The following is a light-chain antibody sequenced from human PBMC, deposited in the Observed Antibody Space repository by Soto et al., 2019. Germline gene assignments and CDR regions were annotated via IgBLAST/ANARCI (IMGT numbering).Light chain of an antibody. CDR2: ASS. CDR1: QDIGTY. V-gene: IGKV1-9*01. J-gene: IGKJ4*01. CDR3: QPYNNWPLT. Sequence: DIQLTQSPSFLSASVGDRVSITCRASQDIGTYLAWYQQKPGQAPRLLIYASSTLESGVSSRFSGRESGTEFTLTVNGLQPEDFATYYCQPYNNWPLTFGGGTKVESK.